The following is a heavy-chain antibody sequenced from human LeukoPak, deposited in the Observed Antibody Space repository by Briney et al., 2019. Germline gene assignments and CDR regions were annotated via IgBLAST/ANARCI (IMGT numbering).Heavy chain of an antibody. CDR3: ASQIFAAAEFDY. CDR2: IYTSGST. CDR1: GGSFSGYY. J-gene: IGHJ4*02. D-gene: IGHD3-3*01. V-gene: IGHV4-59*10. Sequence: SETLSLTCAVYGGSFSGYYWSWIRQPAGKGLEWIGRIYTSGSTHYNPSLKSRVTMSADTSKSQFSLKLSSVTAADTAVYYCASQIFAAAEFDYWGQGTLVTVSS.